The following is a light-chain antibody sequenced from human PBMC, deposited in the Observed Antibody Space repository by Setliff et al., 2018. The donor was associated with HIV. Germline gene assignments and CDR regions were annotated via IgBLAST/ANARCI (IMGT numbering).Light chain of an antibody. V-gene: IGLV4-60*03. CDR1: SGHSSYI. CDR2: LEGSGSY. Sequence: VLTQSSSASASLGSSVKLTCTLSSGHSSYIIAWHQQQPGKAPRYLMKLEGSGSYNKGSGVPDRFSGSSSGADRYLTISNLQSEDEADYYCETWDSNTHVFGTGTKVTVL. CDR3: ETWDSNTHV. J-gene: IGLJ1*01.